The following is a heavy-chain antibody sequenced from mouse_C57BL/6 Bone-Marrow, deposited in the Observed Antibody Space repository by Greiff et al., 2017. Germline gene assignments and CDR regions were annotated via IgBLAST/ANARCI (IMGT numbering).Heavy chain of an antibody. V-gene: IGHV1-7*01. CDR1: GYTFTSYW. CDR2: INPSSGYT. D-gene: IGHD2-3*01. Sequence: QVQLQQSGAELAKPGASVKLSCKASGYTFTSYWMHWVKQRPGQGLEWIGYINPSSGYTKYNQKFKDKDTLTADKSSSTAYMQLSSLTYEDSEVYDCARSVIYEGYYGLAYWGQGTRVTVSA. J-gene: IGHJ3*01. CDR3: ARSVIYEGYYGLAY.